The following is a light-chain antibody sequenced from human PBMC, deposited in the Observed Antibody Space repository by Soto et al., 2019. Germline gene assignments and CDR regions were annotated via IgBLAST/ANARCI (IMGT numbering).Light chain of an antibody. CDR1: SSEVGAYDF. Sequence: QSALTQPASVSGSPGQSIAISCTGTSSEVGAYDFVSWYQQHPDKAPKLMIYEVSHRPSGVYYRFSGSKSVNTDTLTISRLQAEDEADYFCSSYTASSTRVFGTGTKVTVL. CDR3: SSYTASSTRV. CDR2: EVS. V-gene: IGLV2-14*03. J-gene: IGLJ1*01.